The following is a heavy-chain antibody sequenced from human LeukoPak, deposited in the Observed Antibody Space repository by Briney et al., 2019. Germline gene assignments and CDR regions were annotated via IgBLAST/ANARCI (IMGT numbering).Heavy chain of an antibody. CDR2: FDPEDGET. D-gene: IGHD3-10*01. V-gene: IGHV1-24*01. Sequence: ASVTVSFKVSGYTLTELSMHWVRQAPGKGLEWVGGFDPEDGETIYAQKFQGRVTMTEDTSTDTAYMELSSLRSEDTAVYYCATDNPLLSGSYYYGMDVWGQGTTVTVSS. J-gene: IGHJ6*02. CDR3: ATDNPLLSGSYYYGMDV. CDR1: GYTLTELS.